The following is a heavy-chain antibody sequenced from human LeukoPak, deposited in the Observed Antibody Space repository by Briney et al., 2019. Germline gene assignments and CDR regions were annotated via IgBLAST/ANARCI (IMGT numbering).Heavy chain of an antibody. CDR1: GFTFDDYA. V-gene: IGHV3-9*01. D-gene: IGHD2-15*01. CDR2: ISWNSGSI. CDR3: AKEYCSGGSCYRAFDI. J-gene: IGHJ3*02. Sequence: PGGSLRLSCAASGFTFDDYAMHWVRQAPGKGLEWVSGISWNSGSIGYADSVKGRFTISRDNAKNSLYLQMNSLRAEDTALYYCAKEYCSGGSCYRAFDIWGQGTMVTVSS.